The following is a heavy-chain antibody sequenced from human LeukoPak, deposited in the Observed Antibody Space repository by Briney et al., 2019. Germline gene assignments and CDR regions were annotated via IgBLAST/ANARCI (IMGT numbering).Heavy chain of an antibody. V-gene: IGHV4-59*08. Sequence: SETLSLTCTVSGDSITSFYWSWIRQSPGKGLEYLGYIYYTGETNYNPSLRSRLTMSLDTSRNQFSLKLTSVTAADTAVCFCAKTARVAAHWGQGILVTVSS. D-gene: IGHD2-15*01. CDR3: AKTARVAAH. CDR1: GDSITSFY. CDR2: IYYTGET. J-gene: IGHJ4*02.